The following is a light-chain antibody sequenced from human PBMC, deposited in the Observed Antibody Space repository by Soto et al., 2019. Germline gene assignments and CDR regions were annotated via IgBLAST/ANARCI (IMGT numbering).Light chain of an antibody. Sequence: QSALTQPASVSGSPGQSITISCTGTSSDVGGYKYVSWYQQHPGKAPKLIIYEVSNRPSGVSKRFSGSKSGNTASLTISGLQAEDEADYYCTSYTSPSTYVFGTGTKLTVL. J-gene: IGLJ1*01. CDR1: SSDVGGYKY. CDR3: TSYTSPSTYV. CDR2: EVS. V-gene: IGLV2-14*01.